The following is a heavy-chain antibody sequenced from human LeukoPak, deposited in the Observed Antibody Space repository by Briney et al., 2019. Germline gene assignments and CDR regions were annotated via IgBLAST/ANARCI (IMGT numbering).Heavy chain of an antibody. Sequence: PGGSLRLSCAASGFTFSSYGMNWVRKGPGKGLEWVSGISGSGGSTYYAVSVRGRFTISRDNSKNTLYLQINSLRAEDTAVYYCAKVDRRELGPYYFDYWGQGTLVTVSS. D-gene: IGHD3-16*02. V-gene: IGHV3-23*01. CDR3: AKVDRRELGPYYFDY. CDR1: GFTFSSYG. J-gene: IGHJ4*02. CDR2: ISGSGGST.